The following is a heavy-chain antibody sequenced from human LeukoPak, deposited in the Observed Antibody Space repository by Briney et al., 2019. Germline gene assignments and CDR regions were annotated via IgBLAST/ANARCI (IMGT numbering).Heavy chain of an antibody. J-gene: IGHJ4*02. Sequence: SVKVSCKASGDTFSSYAISWVRQAPGQGLEWMGGIIPIFGTANYAQKFQGRVTITADESTSTAYMELSSLRSEDTAVYYCARGTGYCSSTSCPMDYWGQGTLVTASS. V-gene: IGHV1-69*13. CDR2: IIPIFGTA. D-gene: IGHD2-2*01. CDR3: ARGTGYCSSTSCPMDY. CDR1: GDTFSSYA.